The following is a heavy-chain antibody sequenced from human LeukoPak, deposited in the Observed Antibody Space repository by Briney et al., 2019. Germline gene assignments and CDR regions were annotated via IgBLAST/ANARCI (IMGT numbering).Heavy chain of an antibody. CDR3: ARGLWGSGSYYTFDY. CDR1: GYTFTGYY. D-gene: IGHD3-10*01. CDR2: INPNSGGT. V-gene: IGHV1-2*02. Sequence: GASVKVSCKASGYTFTGYYMHWVRQAPGQGLEWMGWINPNSGGTNYAQKFQGRVTMTRDTSISTAYMELSRLRSDDTAVYYCARGLWGSGSYYTFDYWGQGTLVTVSS. J-gene: IGHJ4*02.